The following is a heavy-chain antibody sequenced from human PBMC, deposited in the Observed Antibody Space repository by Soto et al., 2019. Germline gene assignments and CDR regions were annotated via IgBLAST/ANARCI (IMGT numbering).Heavy chain of an antibody. CDR3: ARLKQDYAVA. V-gene: IGHV1-8*01. J-gene: IGHJ5*02. CDR1: GYTFTSYD. Sequence: QVQLVQSGAEVKKPGASVKVSCKASGYTFTSYDINWVRLATGQGLEWMGWMNPNSGNTAYAQKFQGRVTMTSNTALSTAHMELRRLRSEDTAVHYCARLKQDYAVAWGQGTLITVSS. D-gene: IGHD3-16*01. CDR2: MNPNSGNT.